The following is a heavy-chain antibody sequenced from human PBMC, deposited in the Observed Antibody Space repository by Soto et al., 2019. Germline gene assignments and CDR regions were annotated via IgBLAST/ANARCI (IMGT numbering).Heavy chain of an antibody. V-gene: IGHV3-48*02. CDR3: ARDRIAVAGRRLYYFDY. CDR1: GFTFSSYS. Sequence: GSLRLSCAASGFTFSSYSMNWVRQAPGKGPEWVSYISSSSSTIYYADSVKGRFTISRDNAKNSLYLQMNSLRDEDTAVYYCARDRIAVAGRRLYYFDYWGQGTLVTVSS. D-gene: IGHD6-19*01. CDR2: ISSSSSTI. J-gene: IGHJ4*02.